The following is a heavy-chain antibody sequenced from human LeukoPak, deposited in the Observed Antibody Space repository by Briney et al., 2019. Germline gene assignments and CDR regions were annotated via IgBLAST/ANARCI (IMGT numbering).Heavy chain of an antibody. CDR3: VREGPIRFLEQIDY. Sequence: SETLSLTCSVSSYSISRGYYWGWIRQSPGKGLEWIGNIYQSGSTSYNPSLKSRVTISLDMSKNPFSLKLSSVTAADTAVYYCVREGPIRFLEQIDYWGQGTLVTVSS. D-gene: IGHD3-3*01. J-gene: IGHJ4*02. CDR1: SYSISRGYY. CDR2: IYQSGST. V-gene: IGHV4-38-2*02.